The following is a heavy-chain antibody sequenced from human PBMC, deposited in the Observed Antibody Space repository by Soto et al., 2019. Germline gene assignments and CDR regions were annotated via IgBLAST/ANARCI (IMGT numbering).Heavy chain of an antibody. J-gene: IGHJ4*02. CDR3: ARGGFRTTGTTRFDY. D-gene: IGHD4-17*01. Sequence: SVKVSCKASGFTFTSSAMQWVRQARGQRLEWIGWIVVGSGNTNYAQKFQGRVTITRDMSTSTAYMELRSLRSDDTAVYYCARGGFRTTGTTRFDYWGQGTLVTASS. CDR1: GFTFTSSA. CDR2: IVVGSGNT. V-gene: IGHV1-58*02.